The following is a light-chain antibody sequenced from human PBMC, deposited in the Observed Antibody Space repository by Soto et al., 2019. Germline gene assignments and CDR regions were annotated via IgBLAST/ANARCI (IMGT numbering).Light chain of an antibody. J-gene: IGKJ4*01. CDR3: QQSYSTLT. V-gene: IGKV1-39*01. CDR1: QSISSY. CDR2: AAS. Sequence: DIQMTQSPSSLSASVGDRVTITCRASQSISSYLNWYQQKPGKAPTLLIYAASSLQSGVPSRFSGSGSGTHFTPTISSLQPEDFATYYCQQSYSTLTFGGGTKVEIK.